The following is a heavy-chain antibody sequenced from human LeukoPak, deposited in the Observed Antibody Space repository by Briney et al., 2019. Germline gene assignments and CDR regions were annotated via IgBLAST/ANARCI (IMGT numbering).Heavy chain of an antibody. CDR2: IKQDGSEK. CDR3: ARADGIAVARDYYYMDV. CDR1: GFTFSRYW. J-gene: IGHJ6*03. V-gene: IGHV3-7*01. D-gene: IGHD6-19*01. Sequence: PGGSLRLSCAASGFTFSRYWMSWVRQAPGKGLEWGANIKQDGSEKNYVDSVKGRFTNSRDNAKNSLYLQMNSLRAEDTAVYYCARADGIAVARDYYYMDVWGKGTTVTVSS.